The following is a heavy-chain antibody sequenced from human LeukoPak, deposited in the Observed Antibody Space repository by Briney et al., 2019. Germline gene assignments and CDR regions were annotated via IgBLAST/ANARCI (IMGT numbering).Heavy chain of an antibody. Sequence: GGSLRLSCAASGFTFSNYGMHWVRQAPGKGLEWVAVIWYDGSNKYYADSVKGRFTISRDNSKNTLYLQMNSLRAEDTAVYYCARNSHYDFWSGYLDYWGQGTLVTVSS. V-gene: IGHV3-33*01. CDR2: IWYDGSNK. CDR3: ARNSHYDFWSGYLDY. CDR1: GFTFSNYG. J-gene: IGHJ4*02. D-gene: IGHD3-3*01.